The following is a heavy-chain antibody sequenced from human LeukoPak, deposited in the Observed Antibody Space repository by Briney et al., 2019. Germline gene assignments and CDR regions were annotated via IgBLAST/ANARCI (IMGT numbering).Heavy chain of an antibody. CDR2: IYYSGST. V-gene: IGHV4-59*01. J-gene: IGHJ6*02. CDR3: ARDRDIGTYYYYYGMDV. D-gene: IGHD2-15*01. Sequence: SETLSLTCTVSSGSISSFYWSWIRQPPGKELEWLGYIYYSGSTNYSPSLKSRVTISVDTSKNQFSLKLSSVTAADTAVYYCARDRDIGTYYYYYGMDVWGQGTTVTVSS. CDR1: SGSISSFY.